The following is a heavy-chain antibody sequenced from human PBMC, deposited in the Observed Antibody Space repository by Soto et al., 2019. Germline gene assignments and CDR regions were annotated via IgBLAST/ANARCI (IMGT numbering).Heavy chain of an antibody. CDR3: ARDHLNPSDFSSGYDPYFDY. V-gene: IGHV3-23*01. Sequence: VGSLRLSCASYGITFSRQAMSWVRQAPGEGLDWVSTISGSGGSTFYADSVKGRFTVSRENAKNSLSLQMNSLRAEDTAVYYCARDHLNPSDFSSGYDPYFDYWGQGTLVTVSS. CDR2: ISGSGGST. J-gene: IGHJ4*02. D-gene: IGHD3-3*01. CDR1: GITFSRQA.